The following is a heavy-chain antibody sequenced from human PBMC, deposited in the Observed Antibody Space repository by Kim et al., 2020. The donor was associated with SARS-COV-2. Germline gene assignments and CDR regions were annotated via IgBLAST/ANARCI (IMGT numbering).Heavy chain of an antibody. CDR2: SGST. Sequence: SGSTNYNPSRKSRVTISVDTSKNQFSLKLSSVTAADTAVYYCAGVGEMDVWGQGTTVTVSS. J-gene: IGHJ6*02. V-gene: IGHV4-59*01. CDR3: AGVGEMDV. D-gene: IGHD2-21*01.